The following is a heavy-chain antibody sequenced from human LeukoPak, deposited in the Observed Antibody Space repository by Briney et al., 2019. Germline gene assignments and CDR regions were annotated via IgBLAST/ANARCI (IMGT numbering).Heavy chain of an antibody. J-gene: IGHJ6*02. Sequence: ASVKVSCKASGYTFTGYYMHWVRQAPGQGLEWMGWINPNSGGTNYAQKFQGRVTMTRDTSISTAYMELSRLRSDDTAVYYCARDLTGGCSSTSCYVYYGMDVWGQGTTVTVSS. D-gene: IGHD2-2*01. V-gene: IGHV1-2*02. CDR1: GYTFTGYY. CDR2: INPNSGGT. CDR3: ARDLTGGCSSTSCYVYYGMDV.